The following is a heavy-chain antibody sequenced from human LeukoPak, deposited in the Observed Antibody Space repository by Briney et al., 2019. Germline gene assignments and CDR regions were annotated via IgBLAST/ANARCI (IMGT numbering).Heavy chain of an antibody. Sequence: KASETLSLTCTVSGGSISSSNWWSWVRQPPGKGLEWIGEIYHSGSTNYNPSLKSRVTISVDKSKNQFSLKLSSVTAADTAVYYCASLRLAVAGKRGVDYWGQGTLVTVSS. V-gene: IGHV4-4*02. CDR2: IYHSGST. D-gene: IGHD6-19*01. CDR3: ASLRLAVAGKRGVDY. CDR1: GGSISSSNW. J-gene: IGHJ4*02.